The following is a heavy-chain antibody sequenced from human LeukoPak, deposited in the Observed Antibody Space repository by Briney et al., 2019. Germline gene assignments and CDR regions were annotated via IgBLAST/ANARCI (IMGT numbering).Heavy chain of an antibody. CDR3: AREVDILTGYYPPDAFDI. CDR1: GGSISSYY. CDR2: IYTSGST. Sequence: SETLSLTCTVSGGSISSYYWSWIRQPAGKGLEWIGRIYTSGSTNYNPSLKSRVTISVDTSKNQFSLKLSSVTAADTAVYYCAREVDILTGYYPPDAFDIWGQGTMVTVSS. J-gene: IGHJ3*02. D-gene: IGHD3-9*01. V-gene: IGHV4-4*07.